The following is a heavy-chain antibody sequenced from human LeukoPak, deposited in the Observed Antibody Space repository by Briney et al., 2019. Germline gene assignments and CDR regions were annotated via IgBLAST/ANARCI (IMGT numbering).Heavy chain of an antibody. CDR3: ARGGGSYYTDY. V-gene: IGHV3-21*01. CDR2: ISSSSSYI. CDR1: RFTFSSYS. J-gene: IGHJ4*02. Sequence: GGSLRLSCAASRFTFSSYSMNWVRQAPGKGLEWVSSISSSSSYIYYADSVKGRFTISRDNAKNSLYLQMNSLRAEDTAVYYCARGGGSYYTDYWGQGTLVTVSS. D-gene: IGHD1-26*01.